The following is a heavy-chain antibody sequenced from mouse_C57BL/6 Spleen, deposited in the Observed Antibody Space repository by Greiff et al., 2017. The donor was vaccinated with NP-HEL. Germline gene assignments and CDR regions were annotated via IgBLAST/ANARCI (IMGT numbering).Heavy chain of an antibody. D-gene: IGHD1-1*01. CDR1: GYTFTSYW. CDR3: ARRATVGYFDV. V-gene: IGHV1-61*01. J-gene: IGHJ1*03. CDR2: IYPSDSET. Sequence: VQLQQPGAELVRPGSSVKLSCKASGYTFTSYWMDWVKQRPGQGLEWIGNIYPSDSETHYNQKFKDKATLTVDKSSSTAYMQLSSLTSEDSAVYYCARRATVGYFDVWGTGTTVTVSS.